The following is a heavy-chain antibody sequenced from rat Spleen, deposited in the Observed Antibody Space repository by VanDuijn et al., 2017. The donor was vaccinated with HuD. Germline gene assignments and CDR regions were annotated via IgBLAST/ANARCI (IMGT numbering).Heavy chain of an antibody. CDR3: DANYDGTYYYFDY. J-gene: IGHJ2*01. Sequence: EVQLVESGGGLVQPGRSLKLSCAASGFTFSGYWMYWVRQAPGTGLAWVSSVSSDGVNTYYPDSVKGRFTISRDNAKSTLYLQMESLRSEDTATYYCDANYDGTYYYFDYWGQGVMVTVSS. V-gene: IGHV5-58*01. CDR1: GFTFSGYW. CDR2: VSSDGVNT. D-gene: IGHD1-12*02.